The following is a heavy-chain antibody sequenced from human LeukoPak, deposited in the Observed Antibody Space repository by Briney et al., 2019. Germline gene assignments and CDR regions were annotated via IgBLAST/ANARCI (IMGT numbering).Heavy chain of an antibody. Sequence: SETLSLTCTVSGGSISSYYWSWIRQPPGKGLEWIGYIYYSGSTNYNPSLKSRVTISVDTSKNQFSLKLSSVTAADTAVYYCARQTNYDYVWGSYRNLNWFDPWGQGTLVTVSS. CDR2: IYYSGST. CDR3: ARQTNYDYVWGSYRNLNWFDP. CDR1: GGSISSYY. J-gene: IGHJ5*02. V-gene: IGHV4-59*08. D-gene: IGHD3-16*02.